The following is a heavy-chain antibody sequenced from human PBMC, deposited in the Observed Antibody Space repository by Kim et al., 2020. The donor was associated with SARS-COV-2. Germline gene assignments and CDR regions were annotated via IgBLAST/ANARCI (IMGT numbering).Heavy chain of an antibody. CDR3: ARSIVGTSTDY. D-gene: IGHD1-26*01. Sequence: ADSVKSRINISRDNAKNPLSLQINSLRGEDTAVYYCARSIVGTSTDYWGQRTLVTVSS. J-gene: IGHJ4*02. V-gene: IGHV3-74*01.